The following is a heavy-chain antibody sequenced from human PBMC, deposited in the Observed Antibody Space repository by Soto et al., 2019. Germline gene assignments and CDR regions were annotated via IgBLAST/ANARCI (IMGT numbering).Heavy chain of an antibody. CDR2: VSHSGRT. V-gene: IGHV4-59*13. Sequence: SETLSLTCKVSGGSMRGYSWGWIRQTPGEGLEWIGYVSHSGRTDYSPSLKNRVTISLDMSKNHFALHVNSVDPADTAVYYCARVAMENYHDMWSGSTSSALDVWGQGTTVT. CDR1: GGSMRGYS. J-gene: IGHJ6*02. CDR3: ARVAMENYHDMWSGSTSSALDV. D-gene: IGHD3-3*01.